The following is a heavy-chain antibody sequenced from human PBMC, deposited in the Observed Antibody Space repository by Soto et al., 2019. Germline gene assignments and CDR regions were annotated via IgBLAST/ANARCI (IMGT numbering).Heavy chain of an antibody. CDR2: ISGSGGST. V-gene: IGHV3-23*01. CDR1: GFTFSSYA. Sequence: EVQMLESGGGLVQPGESLRLSCAASGFTFSSYAMSWVRQAPGKGLKWVSTISGSGGSTYYAESVKGRFTISRDNSKNTLYRQVNSLRAEDTAVYYCAKDRAEWGSYDYWGQGILVTVSS. J-gene: IGHJ4*02. D-gene: IGHD7-27*01. CDR3: AKDRAEWGSYDY.